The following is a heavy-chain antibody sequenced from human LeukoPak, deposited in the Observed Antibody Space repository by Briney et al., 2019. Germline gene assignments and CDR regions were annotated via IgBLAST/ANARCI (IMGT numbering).Heavy chain of an antibody. D-gene: IGHD3-22*01. Sequence: SVKVSCKASGGTFSSYANSWVRQAPGQGLEWMGGIIPIFGTANYAQKFQGRVTITTDESTSTAYMELSSLRSEDTAVYYCARRNSGYYYDLWFDPWGQGTLVTVSS. J-gene: IGHJ5*02. CDR1: GGTFSSYA. CDR2: IIPIFGTA. V-gene: IGHV1-69*05. CDR3: ARRNSGYYYDLWFDP.